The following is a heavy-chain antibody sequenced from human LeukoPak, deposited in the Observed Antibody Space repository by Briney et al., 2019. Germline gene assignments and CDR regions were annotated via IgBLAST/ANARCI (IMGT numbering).Heavy chain of an antibody. CDR3: ARVGYDSSGYPLSDAFDI. Sequence: PPEALSLTCAVYGGSFSGYYWSWIRQPPGKGLGWIGEINHSGSTNYNPSLKSRVTISVDTSKNQFSLKLSSVTAADTAVYYCARVGYDSSGYPLSDAFDIWGQGTMVTVSS. V-gene: IGHV4-34*01. J-gene: IGHJ3*02. D-gene: IGHD3-22*01. CDR2: INHSGST. CDR1: GGSFSGYY.